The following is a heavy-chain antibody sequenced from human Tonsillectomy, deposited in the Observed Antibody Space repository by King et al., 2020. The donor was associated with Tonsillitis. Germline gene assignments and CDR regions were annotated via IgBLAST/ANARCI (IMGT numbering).Heavy chain of an antibody. CDR1: GFTFSVFG. Sequence: VQLVESGGGVVQPGRSLRLSCAASGFTFSVFGMHWVRQAPGKGLEWVALNSYDGSNKFYSDSVKGRFTISRDNSNNTLYLEMSNLRVADTAVYYCAKDKNWNDGIDYWGQGILVTVSS. CDR3: AKDKNWNDGIDY. V-gene: IGHV3-30*18. D-gene: IGHD1-1*01. CDR2: NSYDGSNK. J-gene: IGHJ4*02.